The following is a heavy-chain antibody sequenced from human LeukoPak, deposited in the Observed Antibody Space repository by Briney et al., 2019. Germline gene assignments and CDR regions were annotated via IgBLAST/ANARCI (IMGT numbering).Heavy chain of an antibody. CDR2: ISSSSSTI. CDR1: GFTFSSYS. J-gene: IGHJ4*02. D-gene: IGHD6-13*01. Sequence: PGGSLRLSCAASGFTFSSYSMNWVRQAPGKGLEWVSYISSSSSTIYYADSVKGRFTISRDNAKNSLFLQMNSLRAEDTAVYYCARVWSPPYTSTWPDYFDFWGLGTLVTVSS. CDR3: ARVWSPPYTSTWPDYFDF. V-gene: IGHV3-48*01.